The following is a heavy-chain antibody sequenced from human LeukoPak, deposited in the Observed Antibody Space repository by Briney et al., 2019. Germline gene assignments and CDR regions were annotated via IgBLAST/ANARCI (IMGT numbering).Heavy chain of an antibody. CDR1: GGTFSSYA. CDR3: ARDTPDYGGNSLRKFDY. Sequence: GASVKVSCKASGGTFSSYAISWVRQAPGQGLEWMGRIIPILGIANYAQKFQGRVTITADKSTSTAYMELSSLRSEDTAVYYCARDTPDYGGNSLRKFDYWGQGTLVTVSS. CDR2: IIPILGIA. V-gene: IGHV1-69*04. J-gene: IGHJ4*02. D-gene: IGHD4-23*01.